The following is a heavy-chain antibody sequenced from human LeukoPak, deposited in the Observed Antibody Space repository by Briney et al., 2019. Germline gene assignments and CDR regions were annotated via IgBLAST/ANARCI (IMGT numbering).Heavy chain of an antibody. J-gene: IGHJ4*02. V-gene: IGHV4-61*02. CDR1: GGSISSGSYY. CDR2: IYTSGST. CDR3: ARGAQQLAFFDY. D-gene: IGHD6-13*01. Sequence: PSQTLSLTCTVSGGSISSGSYYWSWIRQPAGKGLEWIGRIYTSGSTNYNPSLKSRVTISVDTSKNQFSLKLSSVTAADTAVYYCARGAQQLAFFDYWGQGTLVTVSS.